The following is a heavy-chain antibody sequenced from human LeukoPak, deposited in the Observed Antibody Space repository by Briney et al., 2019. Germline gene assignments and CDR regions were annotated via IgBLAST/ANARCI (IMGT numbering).Heavy chain of an antibody. CDR3: AKDAGTYPFYFDS. CDR2: ISPSGDIT. V-gene: IGHV3-23*01. CDR1: GFTFSNHG. J-gene: IGHJ4*02. Sequence: GGSLRLSCAASGFTFSNHGMNWVRQAPGKGLEWVSGISPSGDITYYADSVKGRFTISRDNSKNTLYLEVISLTAEDTAVYYCAKDAGTYPFYFDSWGPGILVTVSS.